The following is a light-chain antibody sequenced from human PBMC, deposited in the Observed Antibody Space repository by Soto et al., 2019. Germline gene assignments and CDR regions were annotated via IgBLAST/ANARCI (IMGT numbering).Light chain of an antibody. CDR3: QQYNSYSRT. CDR1: QGITNY. V-gene: IGKV1-5*03. J-gene: IGKJ1*01. Sequence: DVHLTQSPSFLSASVGDRVPITCRASQGITNYLAWYQQKPGKAPKPLIYKASSLESGVPSRFSGSGFGTEFTLTISSLQPDDFATYYCQQYNSYSRTFGQGTKVDIK. CDR2: KAS.